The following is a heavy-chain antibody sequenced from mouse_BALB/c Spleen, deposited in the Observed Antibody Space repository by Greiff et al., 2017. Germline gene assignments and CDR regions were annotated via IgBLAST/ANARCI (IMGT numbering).Heavy chain of an antibody. J-gene: IGHJ3*01. Sequence: EVMLVESGGGLVKPGGSLKLSCAASGFTFSSYAMSWVRQTPEKRLEWVASISSGGSTYYPDSVKGRFTISRDNARNILYLQMSSLRSEDTAMYYCARGLYYYGSSSWFAYWGQGTLVTVSA. CDR2: ISSGGST. V-gene: IGHV5-6-5*01. D-gene: IGHD1-1*01. CDR3: ARGLYYYGSSSWFAY. CDR1: GFTFSSYA.